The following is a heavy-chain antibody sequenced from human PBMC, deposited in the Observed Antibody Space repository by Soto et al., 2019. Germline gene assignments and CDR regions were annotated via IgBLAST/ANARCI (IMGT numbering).Heavy chain of an antibody. Sequence: PSGTLSLTCTVSGGSINTINNYWSWIRQPPGKGLEWIGFISYSGSTYYNPSLMSRLTISLDTSTNRFSLKLTSVTAADTAVYYCAREVAGRIERWFLPSCQAPLVTVS. CDR3: AREVAGRIERWFLP. V-gene: IGHV4-30-4*01. CDR2: ISYSGST. D-gene: IGHD6-19*01. J-gene: IGHJ5*02. CDR1: GGSINTINNY.